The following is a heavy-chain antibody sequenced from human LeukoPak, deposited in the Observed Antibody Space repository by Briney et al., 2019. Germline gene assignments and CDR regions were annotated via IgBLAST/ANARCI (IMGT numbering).Heavy chain of an antibody. CDR2: IYSGGST. V-gene: IGHV3-53*01. J-gene: IGHJ6*03. CDR3: AKDLRILTGYPTYMDV. CDR1: GFTVSSNY. Sequence: PGGSLRLSCAASGFTVSSNYMSWVRQAPGKGLEWVSVIYSGGSTYYADSVKGRFTISRDNSKSTLYIQMNSLRAEDTAVYYCAKDLRILTGYPTYMDVWGKGTTVTVSS. D-gene: IGHD3-9*01.